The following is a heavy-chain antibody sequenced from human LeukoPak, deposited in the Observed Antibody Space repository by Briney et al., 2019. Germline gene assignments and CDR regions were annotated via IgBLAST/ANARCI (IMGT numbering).Heavy chain of an antibody. D-gene: IGHD6-13*01. V-gene: IGHV4-30-2*01. CDR2: IYHSGST. Sequence: SETLSLTCTVSGGSISSGGYYWSWIRQPPGKGLEWIGYIYHSGSTYYNPSLKSRVTISVDRSKNQFSLKLSSVTAADTAVYYCASTVSAAAGQGDAFDIWGQGTMVTVSS. CDR1: GGSISSGGYY. CDR3: ASTVSAAAGQGDAFDI. J-gene: IGHJ3*02.